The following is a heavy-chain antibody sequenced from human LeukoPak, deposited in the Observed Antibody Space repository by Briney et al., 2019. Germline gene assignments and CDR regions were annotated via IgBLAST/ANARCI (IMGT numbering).Heavy chain of an antibody. D-gene: IGHD1-26*01. J-gene: IGHJ4*02. CDR3: AGNIVGATRGKEFDY. V-gene: IGHV4-61*02. CDR2: IYTSGST. CDR1: GGSISSSSYY. Sequence: SETLSLTCTVSGGSISSSSYYWSWIRQPAGKGLEWIGRIYTSGSTNYNPSLKSRVTMSVDTSKNQFSLKLSSVTAADTAVYYCAGNIVGATRGKEFDYWGQGTLVTVSS.